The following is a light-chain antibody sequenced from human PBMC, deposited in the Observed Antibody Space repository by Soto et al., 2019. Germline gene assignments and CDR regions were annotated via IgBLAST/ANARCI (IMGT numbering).Light chain of an antibody. CDR2: DVS. CDR3: CSYAGRHPLV. J-gene: IGLJ2*01. V-gene: IGLV2-11*01. Sequence: QSALTQPRSVSGSPGQSVTISCTGTSSDVGGYNYVSWYQQHPGKAPKLMIYDVSKRPSGVPDRFSGSKSGNTASLTISGLQAEDEADYYCCSYAGRHPLVFGGRTKLTVL. CDR1: SSDVGGYNY.